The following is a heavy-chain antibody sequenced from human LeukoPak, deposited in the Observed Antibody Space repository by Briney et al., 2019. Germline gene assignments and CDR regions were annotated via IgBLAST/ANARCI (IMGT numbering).Heavy chain of an antibody. Sequence: SETLSLTCTVSGGSISSSSYYWDWIRQPRGKGLEWIGSIYYSGSTYYNPSLKSRVTISVDTSKNQFSLKLSSVTAADTAVYYCARQATDYYYYYMDVWGKGTTVTVSS. CDR3: ARQATDYYYYYMDV. CDR1: GGSISSSSYY. V-gene: IGHV4-39*01. J-gene: IGHJ6*03. CDR2: IYYSGST.